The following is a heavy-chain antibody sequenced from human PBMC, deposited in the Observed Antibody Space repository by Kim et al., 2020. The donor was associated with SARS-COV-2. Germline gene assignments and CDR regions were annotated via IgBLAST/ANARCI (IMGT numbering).Heavy chain of an antibody. V-gene: IGHV1-2*02. CDR1: ESTFTGYY. D-gene: IGHD1-7*01. CDR3: AHRANWHYAAGY. J-gene: IGHJ4*02. CDR2: ISPKSGGT. Sequence: ASVKVSCKASESTFTGYYMHWVRQAPGQGLEWMGWISPKSGGTNYAQKFQGRVTMTRDTSISTAYMALSSLRSDDTAVYYCAHRANWHYAAGYWGQGTLVAVSS.